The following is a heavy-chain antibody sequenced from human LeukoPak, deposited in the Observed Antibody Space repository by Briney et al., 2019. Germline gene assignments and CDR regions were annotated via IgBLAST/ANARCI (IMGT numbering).Heavy chain of an antibody. CDR2: IKQDGSEK. V-gene: IGHV3-7*01. D-gene: IGHD3-16*02. CDR1: GFTFSSYW. Sequence: GGSLRLSCAASGFTFSSYWMSWVRQAPGKGLEWVANIKQDGSEKYYVDSVKGRFTISRDNAKNSLYLQMNSLRAEDTAVYYCAREKGDYDYVWRSYRLDYWGQGTLVTVSS. J-gene: IGHJ4*02. CDR3: AREKGDYDYVWRSYRLDY.